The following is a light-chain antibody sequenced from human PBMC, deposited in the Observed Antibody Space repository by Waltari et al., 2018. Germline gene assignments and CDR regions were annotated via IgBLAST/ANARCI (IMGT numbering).Light chain of an antibody. CDR2: DAS. V-gene: IGKV3-11*01. CDR1: QSVSSY. Sequence: EIVLTQSPATLSLSPGERATLSCRASQSVSSYLAWTQQKPGQAPRLLIYDASNRATGIPSRFSGSVSGTDFTLTITGLQPEDVGIYYCQQTSRTPLTFGGGTKVELK. CDR3: QQTSRTPLT. J-gene: IGKJ4*01.